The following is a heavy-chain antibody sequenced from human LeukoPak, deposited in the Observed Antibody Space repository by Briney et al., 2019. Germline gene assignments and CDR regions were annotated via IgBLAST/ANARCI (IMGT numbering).Heavy chain of an antibody. CDR3: VRMRDNSGRKVFDY. J-gene: IGHJ4*02. CDR2: ISSSSSYI. V-gene: IGHV3-21*01. CDR1: GFTFSTYS. Sequence: GGSLRLSCAASGFTFSTYSMNWVRQAPGKGLEWVSSISSSSSYIYYADSVKGRFTISRDNAKSSLYLQMNSLRAEDTAVYYCVRMRDNSGRKVFDYWGQGTLVTVSS. D-gene: IGHD6-19*01.